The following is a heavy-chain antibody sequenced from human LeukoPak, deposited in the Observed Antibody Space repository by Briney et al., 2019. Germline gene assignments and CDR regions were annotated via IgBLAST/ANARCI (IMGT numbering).Heavy chain of an antibody. CDR3: AKDRGVYGHGNWFDP. Sequence: GRSLRLSCAASGFTFSSYGVHWVRQAPGKGLEWVAVIWYDGSNKYYADSVKGRFTISRDNSKNTLYLQMNGLRAEDTAVYYCAKDRGVYGHGNWFDPWGQGTLVTVSS. J-gene: IGHJ5*02. CDR2: IWYDGSNK. V-gene: IGHV3-33*06. CDR1: GFTFSSYG. D-gene: IGHD6-13*01.